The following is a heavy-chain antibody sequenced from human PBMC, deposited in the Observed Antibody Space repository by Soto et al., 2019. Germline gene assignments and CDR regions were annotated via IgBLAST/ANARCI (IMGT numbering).Heavy chain of an antibody. D-gene: IGHD2-15*01. V-gene: IGHV1-2*02. CDR1: GYTFTGYY. J-gene: IGHJ6*02. Sequence: ASVKVSCKASGYTFTGYYMHWVRQAPGQGLEWMGWINPNSGGTNYAQKFQGRVTMTRDTSISTAYMELSRLRSDDTAVYYCARDPTLGYCSGGSCYPRYYYGMDVWGQGTTDTVSS. CDR3: ARDPTLGYCSGGSCYPRYYYGMDV. CDR2: INPNSGGT.